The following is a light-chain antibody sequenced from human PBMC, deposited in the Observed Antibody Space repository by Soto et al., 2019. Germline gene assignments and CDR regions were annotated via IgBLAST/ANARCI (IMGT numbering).Light chain of an antibody. CDR2: GAS. Sequence: EIVMTQSPATLSVSPGERATLSCRASQSVSSNLAWYQQKPGQAPRLLIYGASTRATGIPARFSGSGSGTEFTLTISSLQPEDSAVYYCQQYNNWPPTWTFGQGTRVEIK. CDR1: QSVSSN. V-gene: IGKV3-15*01. CDR3: QQYNNWPPTWT. J-gene: IGKJ1*01.